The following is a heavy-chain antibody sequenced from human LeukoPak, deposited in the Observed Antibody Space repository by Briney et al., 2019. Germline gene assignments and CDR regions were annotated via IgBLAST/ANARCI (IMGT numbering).Heavy chain of an antibody. J-gene: IGHJ5*02. Sequence: SETLSLTCTVSGGSIDSSSSSYFWGWIRQPPGKGLEWIGSIYYNGDSYYNPSLRNRVTLSVDPSKKQFSLRLNSVNAADTAVYYCARQVGYCTNGVCFVDLWGQGTVVIVSS. V-gene: IGHV4-39*01. CDR2: IYYNGDS. CDR1: GGSIDSSSSSYF. D-gene: IGHD2-8*01. CDR3: ARQVGYCTNGVCFVDL.